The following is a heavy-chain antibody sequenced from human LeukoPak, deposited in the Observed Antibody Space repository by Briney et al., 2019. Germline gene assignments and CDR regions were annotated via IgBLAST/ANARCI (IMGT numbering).Heavy chain of an antibody. V-gene: IGHV4-59*01. CDR1: GGSISSYY. Sequence: SETLSLTCTVSGGSISSYYWSWIRQPPGKGLEWIGYIYYSGSTNYNPSLKSRVTISVDTSKNQFSLKLSSVTAADTAVYYCARDHYTETAAGTPDYWGQGTLVTVSS. D-gene: IGHD6-13*01. J-gene: IGHJ4*02. CDR3: ARDHYTETAAGTPDY. CDR2: IYYSGST.